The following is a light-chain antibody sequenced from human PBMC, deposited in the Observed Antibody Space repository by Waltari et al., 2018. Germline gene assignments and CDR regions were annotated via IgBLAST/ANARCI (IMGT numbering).Light chain of an antibody. J-gene: IGKJ2*02. CDR2: KAS. CDR1: QSIRSY. CDR3: HQYNSDPCT. V-gene: IGKV1-5*03. Sequence: IQMTQSPSTLSVSVGDTVIITCRASQSIRSYLAWYQQKPGEAPKLLISKASTLESGVPSRFSGSGSGTEFTLSISSLQPDDFGTYYCHQYNSDPCTFGLGTKLEIK.